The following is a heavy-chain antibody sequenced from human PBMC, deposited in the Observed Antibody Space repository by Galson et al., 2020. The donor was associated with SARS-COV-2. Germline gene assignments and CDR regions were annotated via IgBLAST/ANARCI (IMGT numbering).Heavy chain of an antibody. CDR3: GRDPSSYYYYMDV. J-gene: IGHJ6*03. V-gene: IGHV3-30*04. CDR1: GYSFSFHA. CDR2: ISYDGTNK. Sequence: GGSLRLSCAASGYSFSFHAMHWVRQAPGKGLEWVGVISYDGTNKYYADFVEGRFTLSRDNSKNTLYLQMNSLRVEDTAVYYCGRDPSSYYYYMDVWGKGTTVIVSS.